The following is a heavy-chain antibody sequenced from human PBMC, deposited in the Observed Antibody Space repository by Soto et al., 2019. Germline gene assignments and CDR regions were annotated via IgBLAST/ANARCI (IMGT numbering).Heavy chain of an antibody. CDR3: ARTARRFDY. CDR1: GASVSGDY. Sequence: KPSETLSLTCTASGASVSGDYWSWIRQPPGKGLECIGYISNNGDTNYSPSLKSRVTMSLDTSRNQFSLKLTSVTAADTAVYYCARTARRFDYWGQGTLVTVSS. V-gene: IGHV4-59*02. J-gene: IGHJ4*02. CDR2: ISNNGDT. D-gene: IGHD6-6*01.